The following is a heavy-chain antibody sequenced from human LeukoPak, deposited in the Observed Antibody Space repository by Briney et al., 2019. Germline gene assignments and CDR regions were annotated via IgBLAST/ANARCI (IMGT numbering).Heavy chain of an antibody. J-gene: IGHJ4*02. CDR2: IYTSGST. V-gene: IGHV4-61*02. D-gene: IGHD4-11*01. CDR1: GGSISSDSYY. CDR3: ARSEINDYMNY. Sequence: SETLSLTCTVSGGSISSDSYYWSWLPPPTGKGLEWIGRIYTSGSTNYNPSLKSRVTISVDTSKNQFSLKMTSVTAADTAFYFCARSEINDYMNYWGQGMPVTVSS.